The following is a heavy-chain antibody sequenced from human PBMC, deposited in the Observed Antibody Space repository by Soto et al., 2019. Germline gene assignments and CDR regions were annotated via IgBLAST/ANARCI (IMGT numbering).Heavy chain of an antibody. V-gene: IGHV4-30-2*01. Sequence: QLQLQESGSGLVKPSQTLSLTCAVSGGSISSGGYSWSWIRQPPGKGLEWIGYIYHSGSTYYNPSLKSRVTISVDRSKNQFSLKLSSVTAADTAVYYCARVDYVWGSYPPDGWFDPWGQGTLVTVSS. CDR2: IYHSGST. CDR1: GGSISSGGYS. J-gene: IGHJ5*02. D-gene: IGHD3-16*02. CDR3: ARVDYVWGSYPPDGWFDP.